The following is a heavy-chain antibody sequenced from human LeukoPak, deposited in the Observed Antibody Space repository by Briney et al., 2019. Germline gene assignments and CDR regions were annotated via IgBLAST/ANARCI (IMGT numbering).Heavy chain of an antibody. Sequence: GGSLRLSCAASGFTFSSYDMHWVRHATGKGLEWVSAIGTAGDTYYPGSVKGRFTISRENAKNSLYLQMNSLRAEDTAVYYCARASSSSSWNYYYGMDVWGQGTTVTASS. J-gene: IGHJ6*02. V-gene: IGHV3-13*01. D-gene: IGHD6-13*01. CDR2: IGTAGDT. CDR3: ARASSSSSWNYYYGMDV. CDR1: GFTFSSYD.